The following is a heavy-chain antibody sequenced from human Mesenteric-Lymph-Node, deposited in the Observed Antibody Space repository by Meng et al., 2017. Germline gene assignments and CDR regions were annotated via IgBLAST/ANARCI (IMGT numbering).Heavy chain of an antibody. J-gene: IGHJ4*02. D-gene: IGHD3-9*01. CDR3: AKFPDYDILTGYYKTGYFHY. Sequence: GESLKISCVASGFSFSSYAMNWVRQAPGKGLEWVSGISANGGSTYYAGSAKGRFTTSRDSSKNTLYLEMNSLRAEDTAVYYCAKFPDYDILTGYYKTGYFHYWGQGTLVTVSS. CDR1: GFSFSSYA. CDR2: ISANGGST. V-gene: IGHV3-23*01.